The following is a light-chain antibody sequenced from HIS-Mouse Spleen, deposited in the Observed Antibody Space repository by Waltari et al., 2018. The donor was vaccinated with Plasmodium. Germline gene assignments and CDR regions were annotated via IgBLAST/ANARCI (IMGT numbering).Light chain of an antibody. Sequence: SYELTQPPSVSVSPGQTARITCSGDALPKKYAYWYQQKSGQAPVLVIYEDSKRPSGIPGRCSGSSSGTMATLTISGAQVEDEADYCCYSTDSSGNHRVFGGGTKLTVL. J-gene: IGLJ3*02. CDR1: ALPKKY. CDR2: EDS. V-gene: IGLV3-10*01. CDR3: YSTDSSGNHRV.